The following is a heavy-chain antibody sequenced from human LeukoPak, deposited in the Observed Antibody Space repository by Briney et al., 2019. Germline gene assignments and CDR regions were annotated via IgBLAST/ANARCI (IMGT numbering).Heavy chain of an antibody. CDR1: GGSFSSYY. V-gene: IGHV4-4*07. Sequence: PSETLSLTCTVSGGSFSSYYWTWIRQPAGKGLEWIGRIYNSGTTNYSPSLESRVTMSLDTSKNRFSLSLSSVTAADTAVYYCARDGPLHCSSTSCYTLYFDYWGQGTLVTVSS. D-gene: IGHD2-2*02. CDR2: IYNSGTT. CDR3: ARDGPLHCSSTSCYTLYFDY. J-gene: IGHJ4*02.